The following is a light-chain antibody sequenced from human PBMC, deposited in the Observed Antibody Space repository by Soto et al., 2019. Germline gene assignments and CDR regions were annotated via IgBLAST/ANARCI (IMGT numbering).Light chain of an antibody. CDR2: AAS. Sequence: DIQMTQSPSSLSASVGDRVTITCRASQGISNYLAWYQQKPGKVPKLLIYAASTLQSRVPSRFSGSGAGTDFALTISSLQPEVVPTYYCQKYRYAPWTFGQGTKVEIK. CDR1: QGISNY. CDR3: QKYRYAPWT. J-gene: IGKJ1*01. V-gene: IGKV1-27*01.